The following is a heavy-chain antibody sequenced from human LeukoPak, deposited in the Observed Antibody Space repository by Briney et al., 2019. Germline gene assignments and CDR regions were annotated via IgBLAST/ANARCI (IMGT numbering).Heavy chain of an antibody. J-gene: IGHJ3*02. V-gene: IGHV4-59*01. CDR1: GGSISSYS. CDR3: VRDRVLGAFDI. D-gene: IGHD3-16*01. Sequence: SETLSLTCTVSGGSISSYSWTWIRQPPGKGLEWIGSIYYSGSTNYNPSLKSRVTISVDTSKHQFSLKLSSVTAADTAVYYCVRDRVLGAFDIWGQGTMVTVSS. CDR2: IYYSGST.